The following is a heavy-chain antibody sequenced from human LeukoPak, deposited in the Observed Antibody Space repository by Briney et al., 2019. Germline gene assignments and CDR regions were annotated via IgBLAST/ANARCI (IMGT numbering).Heavy chain of an antibody. D-gene: IGHD3-3*01. V-gene: IGHV4-30-4*01. CDR2: IYYSGST. Sequence: PSETLSLTCTVSGGSISSGDYYWSWIRQPPGKGLEWIGYIYYSGSTYYNPSLKSRVTISVDTSKNQFSLKLSSVTAADTAVYYCASQPNFWSGSVDVWGQGTTVTVSS. CDR3: ASQPNFWSGSVDV. J-gene: IGHJ6*02. CDR1: GGSISSGDYY.